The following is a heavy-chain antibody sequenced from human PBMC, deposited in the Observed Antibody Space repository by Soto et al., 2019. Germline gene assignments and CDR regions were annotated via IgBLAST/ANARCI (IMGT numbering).Heavy chain of an antibody. J-gene: IGHJ4*02. CDR3: ARDGAVHYYGSGSLRYLEY. CDR1: GFTFSSDG. CDR2: IWYDGSNK. D-gene: IGHD3-10*01. V-gene: IGHV3-33*01. Sequence: GGSLRVSCAASGFTFSSDGMHWVRQAPGKGLEWVAVIWYDGSNKYYADSVKGRFTISRDNSKNTLYLQMNSLRAEDTAVYYCARDGAVHYYGSGSLRYLEYWGQGTLVTVSS.